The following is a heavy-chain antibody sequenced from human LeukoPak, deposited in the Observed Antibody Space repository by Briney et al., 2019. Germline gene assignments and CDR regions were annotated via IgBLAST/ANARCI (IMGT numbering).Heavy chain of an antibody. V-gene: IGHV3-49*04. D-gene: IGHD1-26*01. CDR2: IRTKAYGGTT. Sequence: GRPLRLSCTASGFTFGDYAMSWVRQAPGKGLEWVGFIRTKAYGGTTEYAASVKGRFTISRDDSKSIVYLQMNSLKTEDTAVYYCAGELSGSYYDFDYWGQGTLVTVSS. CDR1: GFTFGDYA. CDR3: AGELSGSYYDFDY. J-gene: IGHJ4*02.